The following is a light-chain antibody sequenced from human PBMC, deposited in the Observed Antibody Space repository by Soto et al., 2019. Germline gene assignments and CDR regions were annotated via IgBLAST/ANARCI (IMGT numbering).Light chain of an antibody. J-gene: IGLJ1*01. CDR3: TSYSSSNPPFG. Sequence: QSALTQPASVSGSPGQSITISCTGTSTDVGGYNFVSWYQHHPDKAPKLLIYDVTDRPSGVSDRFSGSKSGNTASLTISGLQAADEAEYYCTSYSSSNPPFGFGTGTKVTVL. CDR2: DVT. V-gene: IGLV2-14*03. CDR1: STDVGGYNF.